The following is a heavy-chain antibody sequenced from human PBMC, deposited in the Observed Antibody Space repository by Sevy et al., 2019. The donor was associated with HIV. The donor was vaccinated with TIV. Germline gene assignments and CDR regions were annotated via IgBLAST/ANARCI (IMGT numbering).Heavy chain of an antibody. Sequence: GGSLRLSCEASGFTFTRYEFHWVRQAPGKGLEWVADVSKEGTNKYYADSVKGRFTISRDNSRNTLYLQMQSLRADDTAVYFCARDPHSVPHWGSFDSWGQGTLVTVSS. CDR2: VSKEGTNK. J-gene: IGHJ4*02. D-gene: IGHD3-16*01. V-gene: IGHV3-30*03. CDR3: ARDPHSVPHWGSFDS. CDR1: GFTFTRYE.